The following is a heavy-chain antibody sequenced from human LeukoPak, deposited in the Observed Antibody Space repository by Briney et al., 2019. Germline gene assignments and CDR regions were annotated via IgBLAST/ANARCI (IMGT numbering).Heavy chain of an antibody. D-gene: IGHD2-2*01. CDR3: ARARRDPAASDYFDY. V-gene: IGHV1-69*13. CDR1: GGTFSSYA. CDR2: IIPIFGTA. J-gene: IGHJ4*02. Sequence: GASVTVSCKASGGTFSSYAISWVRQAPGQGLEWMGGIIPIFGTANYAQKFQGRVTITADESTSTAYMELSSLRSEDTAVYYCARARRDPAASDYFDYWGQGTLVTVSS.